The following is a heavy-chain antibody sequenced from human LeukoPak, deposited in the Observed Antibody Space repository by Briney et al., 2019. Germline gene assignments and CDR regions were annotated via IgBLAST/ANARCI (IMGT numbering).Heavy chain of an antibody. CDR2: ISYDGSNK. CDR1: GFTFSSYG. V-gene: IGHV3-30*18. CDR3: AKVSLTYYYDSSGPFDY. Sequence: GRSLRLSCAASGFTFSSYGMHWVRQAPGKGLEWVAVISYDGSNKYYADSVKGRFTISRDNSKNTLYLQMNSLRAEDTAVYYCAKVSLTYYYDSSGPFDYWGQGTLVTVSS. J-gene: IGHJ4*02. D-gene: IGHD3-22*01.